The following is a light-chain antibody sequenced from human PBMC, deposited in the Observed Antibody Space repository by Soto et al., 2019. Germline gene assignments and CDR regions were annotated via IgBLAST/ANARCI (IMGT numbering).Light chain of an antibody. J-gene: IGKJ1*01. CDR2: DAS. CDR3: QQTYISPWT. CDR1: QSIGGN. Sequence: TQLTKSPSTRPSSVGDRVTICCRATQSIGGNLAWYQQKPGKAPTVLIYDASTLESGVPSRFSGSGSGTDFTLTISSLQPEDFATYYCQQTYISPWTFGQGTQVDIK. V-gene: IGKV1-39*01.